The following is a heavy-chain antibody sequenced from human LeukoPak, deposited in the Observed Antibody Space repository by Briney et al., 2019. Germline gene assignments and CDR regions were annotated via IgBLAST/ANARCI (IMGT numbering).Heavy chain of an antibody. D-gene: IGHD1-20*01. V-gene: IGHV1-18*01. CDR2: VSGYNDDT. Sequence: ASVKVSCKSSGYTFTSSGTSWVRQAPGQGLEWMGWVSGYNDDTNYAQKFQGRVTMTTDTSTNTAYMELRSLRSDDTAVYYCARDWIIRTREDCFDPWGQGTPVTVSS. J-gene: IGHJ5*02. CDR1: GYTFTSSG. CDR3: ARDWIIRTREDCFDP.